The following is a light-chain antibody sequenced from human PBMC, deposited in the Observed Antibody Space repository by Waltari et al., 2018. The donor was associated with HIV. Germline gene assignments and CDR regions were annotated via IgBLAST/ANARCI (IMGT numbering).Light chain of an antibody. V-gene: IGLV2-8*01. CDR3: SSFAPTNKFYVL. J-gene: IGLJ2*01. CDR2: EVT. CDR1: SSDIGGYNS. Sequence: QSTLTQPPSASGSPGQSVTISCTATSSDIGGYNSVSWSQQHPGKAPKLIMTEVTKRPSGVPDRFSGSKSGNTASLTVSGLQADDEALYYCSSFAPTNKFYVLFGGGTTLTVL.